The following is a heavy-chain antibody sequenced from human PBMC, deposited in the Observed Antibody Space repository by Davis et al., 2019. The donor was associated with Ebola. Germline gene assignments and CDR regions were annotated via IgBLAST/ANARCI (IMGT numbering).Heavy chain of an antibody. CDR2: INPNSGGT. V-gene: IGHV1-2*02. J-gene: IGHJ4*02. CDR3: ARGLGCCSSTTCSLSFDY. CDR1: GYTFIGYY. D-gene: IGHD2-2*01. Sequence: ASVKVSCKASGYTFIGYYMHWVRQAPGQGLEWMGWINPNSGGTNYAQKFQGRVSMTRDTSISTAYMELSRLRSEDTAVYYCARGLGCCSSTTCSLSFDYWGQGTLVTVSS.